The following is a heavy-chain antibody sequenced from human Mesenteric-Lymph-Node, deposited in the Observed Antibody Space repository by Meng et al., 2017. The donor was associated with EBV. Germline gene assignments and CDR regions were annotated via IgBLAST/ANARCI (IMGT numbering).Heavy chain of an antibody. J-gene: IGHJ5*02. CDR3: AALGSFASSIDP. V-gene: IGHV4-34*01. CDR2: VNHAGTT. Sequence: QGQLQQWGAGLLKPPGTLPLTCAVYGGSFSDYYWTWIRQPPGKGLEWIGEVNHAGTTIYNPSLESRVTISVDTSKNQFSLKLTSVTAADTAVYFCAALGSFASSIDPWGQGTLVTVSS. D-gene: IGHD3-16*01. CDR1: GGSFSDYY.